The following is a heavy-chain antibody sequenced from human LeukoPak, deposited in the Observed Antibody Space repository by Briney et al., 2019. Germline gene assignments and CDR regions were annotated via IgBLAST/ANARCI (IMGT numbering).Heavy chain of an antibody. J-gene: IGHJ3*02. D-gene: IGHD2-2*01. CDR1: GGSISSYY. CDR2: IYTSGST. V-gene: IGHV4-4*07. Sequence: SETLSLTCTVSGGSISSYYWSWIRQPAGKGLEWIGRIYTSGSTNYNPSLKSRVTMSVDTSKNQFSLKLSSVTAADTAVYYCARDCSSTSCYIWEFDAFGIWGQGTMVTVSS. CDR3: ARDCSSTSCYIWEFDAFGI.